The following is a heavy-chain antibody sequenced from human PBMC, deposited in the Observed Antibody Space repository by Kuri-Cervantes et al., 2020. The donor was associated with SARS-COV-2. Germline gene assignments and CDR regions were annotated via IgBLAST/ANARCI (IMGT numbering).Heavy chain of an antibody. V-gene: IGHV3-15*01. J-gene: IGHJ6*02. Sequence: GGSLSLTCAASGFTFSNAWMSWVRQAPGKGLEWVGRIKSKTDGGTTDYAAPVKGRFTISRDDSKNTLYLQMNSLKTEDTAVYYCTTDLPNPTYPRYYYYYYGMDVWGQGTTVTVSS. CDR2: IKSKTDGGTT. CDR1: GFTFSNAW. CDR3: TTDLPNPTYPRYYYYYYGMDV. D-gene: IGHD2-2*02.